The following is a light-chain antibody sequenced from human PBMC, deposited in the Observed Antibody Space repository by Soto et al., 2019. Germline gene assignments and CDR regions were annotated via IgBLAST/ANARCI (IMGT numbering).Light chain of an antibody. CDR3: QSYDSSLSAWKV. CDR2: ANI. CDR1: NTNIGAGYD. V-gene: IGLV1-40*01. J-gene: IGLJ3*02. Sequence: QPVLTQPPSVSGAPGQRVSISCTGTNTNIGAGYDVNWYQLLPGTAPKLLIYANINRPSGVPDRFSGSKSGASAFLVITGLQAEDEADYCCQSYDSSLSAWKVFGGGTKLTVL.